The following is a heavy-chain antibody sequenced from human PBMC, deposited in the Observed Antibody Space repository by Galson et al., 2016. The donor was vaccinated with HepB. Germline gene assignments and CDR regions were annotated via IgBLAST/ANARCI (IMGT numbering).Heavy chain of an antibody. CDR2: ISDNGHAT. J-gene: IGHJ4*02. D-gene: IGHD1-26*01. CDR1: GFTFNSYA. Sequence: SLRLSCAGSGFTFNSYAMNWVRQAPGKGLEWISLISDNGHATYYANPVRGRFSIARDNSKNTLYLQMNSLRAEDTAVYYCGPEWDEGRKTSGTYDWGQGTLVTVSS. V-gene: IGHV3-23*01. CDR3: GPEWDEGRKTSGTYD.